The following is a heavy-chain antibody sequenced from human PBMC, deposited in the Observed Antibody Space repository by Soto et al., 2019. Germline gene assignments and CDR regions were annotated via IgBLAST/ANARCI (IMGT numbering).Heavy chain of an antibody. D-gene: IGHD3-22*01. Sequence: GGSLRLSCAASGFTFSSYGMHWVRQAPGKGLEWVAVISYDGSNKYYADSVKGRFTISRDNSKNTLYLQMNSLRAEDTAVYYCAKDQWSVQYYYDSSGFHPESWGQGT. CDR3: AKDQWSVQYYYDSSGFHPES. J-gene: IGHJ4*02. CDR1: GFTFSSYG. CDR2: ISYDGSNK. V-gene: IGHV3-30*18.